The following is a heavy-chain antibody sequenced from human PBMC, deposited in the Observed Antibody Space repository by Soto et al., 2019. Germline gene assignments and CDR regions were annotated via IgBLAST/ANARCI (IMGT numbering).Heavy chain of an antibody. CDR1: GFTFGRHW. J-gene: IGHJ4*02. CDR3: ARDTYGDIGRVLDY. D-gene: IGHD4-17*01. CDR2: IKEDGSEK. Sequence: PGGSLRLSCAGSGFTFGRHWITWVRQAPGKGLEWVANIKEDGSEKYYVDSVKGRFTISRDNAKNSVYLQMNSLRDEDTAFYYCARDTYGDIGRVLDYWGQGTLVTVSS. V-gene: IGHV3-7*01.